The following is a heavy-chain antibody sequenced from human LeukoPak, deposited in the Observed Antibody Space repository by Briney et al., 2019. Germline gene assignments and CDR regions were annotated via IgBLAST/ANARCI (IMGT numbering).Heavy chain of an antibody. D-gene: IGHD3-10*01. J-gene: IGHJ4*02. Sequence: ETLSLTCAVYGGSFSGYYWSWVRQAPGKGLEWVSAISGSGGSTYYADSVKGRFTISRDNSKNTLYLQMNSLRAEDTAVYYCAGGVYYYGSGSFLTDIDYWGQGTLVTVSS. CDR2: ISGSGGST. CDR1: GGSFSGYY. V-gene: IGHV3-23*01. CDR3: AGGVYYYGSGSFLTDIDY.